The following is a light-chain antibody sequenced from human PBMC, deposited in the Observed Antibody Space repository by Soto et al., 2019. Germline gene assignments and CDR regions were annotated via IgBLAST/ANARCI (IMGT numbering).Light chain of an antibody. CDR2: EVS. CDR1: SSDVGGYNY. Sequence: QSALTQPASVSGSPGQSITISCTGTSSDVGGYNYVSWYQQHPGKAPKLMIYEVSNRPSGVSNRFSGSKSGNTASLTISGLQAEDEADYYCSSYTSSSTVRYVFGTGTKLTVL. J-gene: IGLJ1*01. CDR3: SSYTSSSTVRYV. V-gene: IGLV2-14*01.